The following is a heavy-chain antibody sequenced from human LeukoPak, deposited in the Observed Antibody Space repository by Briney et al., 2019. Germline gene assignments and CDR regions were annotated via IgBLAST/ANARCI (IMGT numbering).Heavy chain of an antibody. CDR2: IYTSGGT. J-gene: IGHJ4*02. D-gene: IGHD3-22*01. V-gene: IGHV4-61*02. CDR1: GGSISSGSYY. CDR3: ARDRWYYYDSSGYYALDY. Sequence: SETLSLTCTVSGGSISSGSYYWSWIRQPAGKGLEWIGRIYTSGGTNYNPSLKSRVTISVDTSKNQFSLKLSSVTAADTAVYYCARDRWYYYDSSGYYALDYWGQGTLVTVSS.